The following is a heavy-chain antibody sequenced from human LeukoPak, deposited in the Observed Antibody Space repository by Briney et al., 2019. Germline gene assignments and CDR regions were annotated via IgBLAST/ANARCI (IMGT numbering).Heavy chain of an antibody. CDR1: GYTFTSYA. Sequence: RASVKVSCKASGYTFTSYAMHWVRQAPGQRLEWMGWINAGNGNTKYSQKFQGRVTITRDTSASTAYMELSSLRSEDTAVYYCARRDSSGWYVFYYWGQGTLVTVSS. J-gene: IGHJ4*02. CDR2: INAGNGNT. V-gene: IGHV1-3*01. CDR3: ARRDSSGWYVFYY. D-gene: IGHD6-19*01.